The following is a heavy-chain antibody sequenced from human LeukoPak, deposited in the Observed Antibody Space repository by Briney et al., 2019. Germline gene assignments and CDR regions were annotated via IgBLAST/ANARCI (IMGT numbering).Heavy chain of an antibody. CDR3: ARKWAPLTGYYSAEYFQH. CDR2: ISAYNGNT. CDR1: GYTFTSYG. V-gene: IGHV1-18*01. J-gene: IGHJ1*01. Sequence: ASVKVSCKASGYTFTSYGISWVRQAPGQGLEWMGWISAYNGNTNYAQKLQGRVTMTTDTSTSTAYMELRSLRSDDTAVYYCARKWAPLTGYYSAEYFQHWGQGTLVTGSS. D-gene: IGHD3-9*01.